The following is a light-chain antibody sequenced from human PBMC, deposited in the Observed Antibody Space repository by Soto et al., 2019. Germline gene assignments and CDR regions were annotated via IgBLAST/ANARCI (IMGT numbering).Light chain of an antibody. Sequence: EIVRTQSPATLSVSPGERATLSCRASQSVSSNLAWYQQKPGQAPRLLIYGASTRATGIPARFSGSGSGTEFTLTISSLQSEDFAVYYCQQYNNWPHTFGQGTKVDI. CDR2: GAS. CDR1: QSVSSN. J-gene: IGKJ2*01. V-gene: IGKV3-15*01. CDR3: QQYNNWPHT.